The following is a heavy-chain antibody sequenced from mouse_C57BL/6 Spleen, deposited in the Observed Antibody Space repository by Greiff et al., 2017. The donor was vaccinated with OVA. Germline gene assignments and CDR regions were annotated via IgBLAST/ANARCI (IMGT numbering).Heavy chain of an antibody. CDR3: ARRVTNDYDYYAMDY. CDR2: IYPGSGST. CDR1: GYTFTSYW. J-gene: IGHJ4*01. Sequence: VQLKQPGAELVKPGASVKMSCTASGYTFTSYWITWVKQRPGQGLEWIGDIYPGSGSTNYNEKFKSKATLTVDTSSSTAYMQLSSLTSEDSAVYYCARRVTNDYDYYAMDYWGQGTSVTVSS. V-gene: IGHV1-55*01. D-gene: IGHD2-4*01.